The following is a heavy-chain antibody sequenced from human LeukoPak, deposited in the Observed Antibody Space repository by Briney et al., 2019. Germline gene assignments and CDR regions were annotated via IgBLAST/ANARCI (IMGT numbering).Heavy chain of an antibody. V-gene: IGHV3-9*01. Sequence: PGGSLRLSCAASGFTFDDYAMHWVRQAPGKGLEWVSGISWNSGSIGYADSVKGRFTISRDNAKNSLYLQMNSLRAEDTALYYCAKERGYSYGYGGYYYYGMDVWGQGTTVTVSS. J-gene: IGHJ6*02. CDR1: GFTFDDYA. D-gene: IGHD5-18*01. CDR3: AKERGYSYGYGGYYYYGMDV. CDR2: ISWNSGSI.